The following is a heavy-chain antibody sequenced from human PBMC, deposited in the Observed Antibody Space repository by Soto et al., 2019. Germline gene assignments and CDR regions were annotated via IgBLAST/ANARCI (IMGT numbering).Heavy chain of an antibody. V-gene: IGHV4-31*03. CDR2: IYYSGST. Sequence: QVQLQESGPGLVKPSQTLSLTCTVSGGSISSGGYYWSWIRQHPGKGLEWIGYIYYSGSTYYNPSHKSRVTISVDTSKNQFSLKLSSVTAADTAVYYCARETRHIAAAGISPWGQGTLVTVSS. J-gene: IGHJ5*02. CDR1: GGSISSGGYY. D-gene: IGHD6-13*01. CDR3: ARETRHIAAAGISP.